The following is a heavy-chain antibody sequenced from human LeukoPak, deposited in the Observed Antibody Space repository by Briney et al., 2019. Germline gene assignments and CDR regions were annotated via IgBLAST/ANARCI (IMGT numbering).Heavy chain of an antibody. CDR1: GYSFTNYW. D-gene: IGHD3-22*01. V-gene: IGHV5-51*01. CDR2: IYPGDSDT. J-gene: IGHJ4*02. Sequence: GESLKISCESSGYSFTNYWIGWVRQMPGKGLEWMGIIYPGDSDTRYSPSFQGQVTISADKSISTAYLQWSSLKASDTAIYYCARLCQAYYSDLWGQGTLVTVSS. CDR3: ARLCQAYYSDL.